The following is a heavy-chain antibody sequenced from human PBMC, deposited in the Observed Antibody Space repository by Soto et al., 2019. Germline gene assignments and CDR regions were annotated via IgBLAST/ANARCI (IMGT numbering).Heavy chain of an antibody. CDR2: IYDSGST. V-gene: IGHV4-30-4*01. CDR3: AREVIPLTTDWYFDL. J-gene: IGHJ2*01. Sequence: SETLSLTCTVSGGSISGGVGGLYYWSWIRQPPGKGLEWIGYIYDSGSTYYNPSLKSRVTISVDTSKNQFSLRLSSVTAAVTAVYYCAREVIPLTTDWYFDLWGRGTLVTVSS. D-gene: IGHD4-17*01. CDR1: GGSISGGVGGLYY.